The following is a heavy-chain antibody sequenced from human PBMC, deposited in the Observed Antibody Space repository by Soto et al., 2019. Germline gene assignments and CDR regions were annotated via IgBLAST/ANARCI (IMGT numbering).Heavy chain of an antibody. Sequence: QVQLVQSRAEVKKPGASVKVSCKASGYTFTGYYMHWVRQAPGQGLEWMGWINPNSGGTNYAQKFQGWVTMTRDTSISTAYMELSRLRSDDTAVYYCARDRLHYYDSSGYFLFDYWGQGTLVTVSS. J-gene: IGHJ4*02. CDR2: INPNSGGT. D-gene: IGHD3-22*01. V-gene: IGHV1-2*04. CDR1: GYTFTGYY. CDR3: ARDRLHYYDSSGYFLFDY.